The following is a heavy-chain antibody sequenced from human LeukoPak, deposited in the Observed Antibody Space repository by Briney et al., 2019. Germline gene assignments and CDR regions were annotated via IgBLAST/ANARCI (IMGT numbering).Heavy chain of an antibody. CDR3: ERGGDIVVVVAAHY. J-gene: IGHJ4*02. CDR2: ISYDGSNK. Sequence: GGSLRLSCAASGFTFSSYAMHWVRQAPGKGLEWVAVISYDGSNKYYADSVKGRFTISRDNSKNTLYLQMNSLRAEDTAVYYCERGGDIVVVVAAHYWGLGTLVTVSS. D-gene: IGHD2-15*01. V-gene: IGHV3-30-3*01. CDR1: GFTFSSYA.